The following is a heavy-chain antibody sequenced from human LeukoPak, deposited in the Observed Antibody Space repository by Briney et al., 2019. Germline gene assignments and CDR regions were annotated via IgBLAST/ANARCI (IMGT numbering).Heavy chain of an antibody. D-gene: IGHD5/OR15-5a*01. Sequence: SETLSLTCAVYGGSFGGYYWSWIRQPPGKGLEWIGEINHSGSTNYNPSLESRVTISVDTSKNQFSLKLSSVTAADTAVYYCARGGVSYFDYWGQGTLVTVSS. CDR1: GGSFGGYY. CDR2: INHSGST. V-gene: IGHV4-34*01. CDR3: ARGGVSYFDY. J-gene: IGHJ4*02.